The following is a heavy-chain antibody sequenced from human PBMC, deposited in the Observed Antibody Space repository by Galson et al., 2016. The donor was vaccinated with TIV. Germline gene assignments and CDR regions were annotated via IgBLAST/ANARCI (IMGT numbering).Heavy chain of an antibody. J-gene: IGHJ5*02. CDR3: AKDNFGGNFSGWLDP. Sequence: SLRLSCAASGFTFGSFAMTWVRQAPGKGLEWVASISAGGITYYADSVKGRFTISRDNSKNTLYVQMNSLRAEDTAVYYCAKDNFGGNFSGWLDPWGQGPLFTVSS. V-gene: IGHV3-23*01. CDR1: GFTFGSFA. CDR2: ISAGGIT. D-gene: IGHD4-23*01.